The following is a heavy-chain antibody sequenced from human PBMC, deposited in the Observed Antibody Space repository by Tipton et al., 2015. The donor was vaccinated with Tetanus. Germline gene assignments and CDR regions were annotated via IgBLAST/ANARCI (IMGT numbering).Heavy chain of an antibody. D-gene: IGHD3-10*01. CDR2: ILYSGTT. CDR3: ARGGLLWFGDLTDTTYDYYYGMDV. Sequence: TLSLTCTVSGGSISSSNYYWGWIRQPPGKGLEWIGRILYSGTTNYYPSLKSRVTISVDTSKNQFSLKLSSVTAADTAVYYCARGGLLWFGDLTDTTYDYYYGMDVWGQGTTVTVSS. CDR1: GGSISSSNYY. V-gene: IGHV4-39*07. J-gene: IGHJ6*02.